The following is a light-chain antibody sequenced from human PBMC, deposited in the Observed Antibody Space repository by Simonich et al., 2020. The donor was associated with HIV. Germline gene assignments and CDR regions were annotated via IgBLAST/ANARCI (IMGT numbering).Light chain of an antibody. J-gene: IGKJ1*01. CDR2: EVS. V-gene: IGKV2D-29*02. Sequence: DIVMTQSPLSLPVTPGEPASISCRSSQSLLRSNGCNYFDWYLQKPGQSPQLLIYEVSKRFSGAPDRFSGSGSGTDFTRKISRVEADDVGVYYCMQSIQLGTFGQGTKVEIK. CDR1: QSLLRSNGCNY. CDR3: MQSIQLGT.